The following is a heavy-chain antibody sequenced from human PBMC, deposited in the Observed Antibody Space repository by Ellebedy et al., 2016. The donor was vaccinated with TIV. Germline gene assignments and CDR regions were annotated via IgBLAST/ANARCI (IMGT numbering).Heavy chain of an antibody. CDR2: IRSDGSTK. D-gene: IGHD3-16*01. CDR3: VKGAYPVPTVMAV. CDR1: GFSTSG. J-gene: IGHJ6*02. V-gene: IGHV3-30*02. Sequence: GESLKISCAASGFSTSGMHWVRQAPGKGLEWVAFIRSDGSTKYYADFVKGRFTISRDNSKNTLDLQMTSLRAEDTALYYCVKGAYPVPTVMAVWGQGTMVIVSS.